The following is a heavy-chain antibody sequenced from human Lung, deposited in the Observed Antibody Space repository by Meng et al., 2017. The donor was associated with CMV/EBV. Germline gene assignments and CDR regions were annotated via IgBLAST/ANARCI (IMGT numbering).Heavy chain of an antibody. Sequence: SCAASGFTFSSYAMHWVRQAPGKGLEWVAVISYDGSNKYYADSVKGRFTISRDNSKNTLYLQMNSLRAEDTAVYYCARDWNVVVPAATYYYYGMDVWGQGTXVTVSS. D-gene: IGHD2-2*01. CDR2: ISYDGSNK. CDR1: GFTFSSYA. V-gene: IGHV3-30-3*01. J-gene: IGHJ6*02. CDR3: ARDWNVVVPAATYYYYGMDV.